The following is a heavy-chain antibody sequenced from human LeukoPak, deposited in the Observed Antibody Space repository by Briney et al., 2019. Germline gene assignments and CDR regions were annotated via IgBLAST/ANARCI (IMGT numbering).Heavy chain of an antibody. CDR3: AKDGVAPGSSGDYFDY. J-gene: IGHJ4*02. CDR1: GFTFSTYA. CDR2: ITNSGGTT. Sequence: GGSLRLSCAASGFTFSTYAMSWVRLAPGKGLEWVSTITNSGGTTNYAESVKGRFTISRDNSKNTLYLQMNSLRVEDRAVYYCAKDGVAPGSSGDYFDYWGQRTLVTVSS. V-gene: IGHV3-23*01. D-gene: IGHD3-10*01.